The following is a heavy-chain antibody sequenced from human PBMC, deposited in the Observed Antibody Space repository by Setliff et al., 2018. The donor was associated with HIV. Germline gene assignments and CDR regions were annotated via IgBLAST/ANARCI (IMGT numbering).Heavy chain of an antibody. D-gene: IGHD2-21*01. CDR3: ARDAVEASIPGGWFDS. J-gene: IGHJ5*01. CDR2: MSKRGTY. Sequence: SETLSLTCTVSGGSISSSSYYWGWIRQPPGKGLEWMGYMSKRGTYIINPSLESRMTMSVDTSKNQLYLRLKSVTAADTAVYFCARDAVEASIPGGWFDSWGPGTLVTVSS. CDR1: GGSISSSSYY. V-gene: IGHV4-39*07.